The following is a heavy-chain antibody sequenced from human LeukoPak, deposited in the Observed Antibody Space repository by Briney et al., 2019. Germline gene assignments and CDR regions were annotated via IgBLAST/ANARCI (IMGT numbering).Heavy chain of an antibody. D-gene: IGHD3-3*01. CDR3: ARQGDYDFWSGYLFDY. CDR1: GGSISSSSYY. V-gene: IGHV4-39*01. J-gene: IGHJ4*02. Sequence: PSETLSLTCTVSGGSISSSSYYWGWIRQPPGKGLEWIGSIYYSGSTNYNSSLKSRVTISVDTSKNQFSLKLSSVTAADTAVYYCARQGDYDFWSGYLFDYWGQGTLVTVSS. CDR2: IYYSGST.